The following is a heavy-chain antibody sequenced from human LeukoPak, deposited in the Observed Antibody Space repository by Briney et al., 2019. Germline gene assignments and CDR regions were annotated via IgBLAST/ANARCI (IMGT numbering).Heavy chain of an antibody. J-gene: IGHJ4*02. CDR2: ISYDGSNK. D-gene: IGHD4-17*01. CDR1: GFTFSSYA. CDR3: ARGTVTTGPLDY. Sequence: GGSLRLSCAASGFTFSSYAMHWVRQAPGKGLEWVAVISYDGSNKYYADSVKGRFTISRDNSKNTLYPQMNSLRAEDTAVYYCARGTVTTGPLDYWGQGTLVTVSS. V-gene: IGHV3-30-3*01.